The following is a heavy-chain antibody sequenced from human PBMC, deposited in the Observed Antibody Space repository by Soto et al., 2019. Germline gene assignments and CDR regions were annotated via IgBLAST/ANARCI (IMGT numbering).Heavy chain of an antibody. CDR3: ARSIQEDIAVAGPKDIWFDP. V-gene: IGHV1-69*02. Sequence: QVQLVQSGAEVKRPGSSVKVSCQTSGGTFRTYTINWVRQAPGQGLEWLGRIIPILDVANYAQKFQGRVTLPEDKSTGTAHMELRSLSSEDTAGYYCARSIQEDIAVAGPKDIWFDPWGQGTLVTVSS. D-gene: IGHD6-19*01. J-gene: IGHJ5*02. CDR1: GGTFRTYT. CDR2: IIPILDVA.